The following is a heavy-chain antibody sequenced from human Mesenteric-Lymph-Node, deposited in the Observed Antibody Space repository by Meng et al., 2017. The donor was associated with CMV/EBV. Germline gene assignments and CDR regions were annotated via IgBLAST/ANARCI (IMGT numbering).Heavy chain of an antibody. CDR3: ARGSDIPVNNY. Sequence: QVQLQQWGAGLVKPSETLSLTCAVYGGSFSGYYWSWIRQPPGKGLEWIGEINHSGVPNYNPSLKSRVTISLARSKNQFSLKLSSVTAEDTAVYYCARGSDIPVNNYWGQGTLVTVSS. J-gene: IGHJ4*02. D-gene: IGHD2-15*01. CDR2: INHSGVP. V-gene: IGHV4-34*01. CDR1: GGSFSGYY.